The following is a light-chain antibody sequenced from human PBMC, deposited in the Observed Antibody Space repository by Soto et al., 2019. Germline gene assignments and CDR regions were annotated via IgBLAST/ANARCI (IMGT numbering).Light chain of an antibody. Sequence: QSVLTQPASVSGPPGQSITISCTGTSSDVGGYNLVSWYQQYPGKAPKLMIYEGTKRPSGVSNRFSASKSGSTASLTISGLQAEDEGDYYCCSYAGSSTWVFGGGTKVTVL. V-gene: IGLV2-23*01. CDR1: SSDVGGYNL. CDR3: CSYAGSSTWV. J-gene: IGLJ3*02. CDR2: EGT.